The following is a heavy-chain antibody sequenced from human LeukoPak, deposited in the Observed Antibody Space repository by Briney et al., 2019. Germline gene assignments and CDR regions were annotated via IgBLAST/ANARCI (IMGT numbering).Heavy chain of an antibody. J-gene: IGHJ4*02. CDR2: INTNTGNP. Sequence: ASVKVSCKASGYTFTSYAMNWVRQAPGQGLEWMGWINTNTGNPTYAQGFTGRFVFSLDTSVSTASLQISSLKAEDTAVYYCARDHHHYYDSSGYWYWGQGTLVTVSS. CDR1: GYTFTSYA. CDR3: ARDHHHYYDSSGYWY. V-gene: IGHV7-4-1*02. D-gene: IGHD3-22*01.